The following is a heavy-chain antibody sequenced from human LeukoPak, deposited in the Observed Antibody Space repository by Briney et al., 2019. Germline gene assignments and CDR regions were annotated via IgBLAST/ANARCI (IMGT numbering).Heavy chain of an antibody. CDR3: ARDTYYYDSSGYNVRFDY. J-gene: IGHJ4*02. CDR1: GFTFSSYW. D-gene: IGHD3-22*01. V-gene: IGHV3-7*01. Sequence: PGGSLRLSCAASGFTFSSYWMSWVRQAPGKGLEWVANIKQDGSEKYYVDSVKGRFTISRDNAKNSLYLQMNSLRAEDTAVYYCARDTYYYDSSGYNVRFDYWGQGTLVTVSS. CDR2: IKQDGSEK.